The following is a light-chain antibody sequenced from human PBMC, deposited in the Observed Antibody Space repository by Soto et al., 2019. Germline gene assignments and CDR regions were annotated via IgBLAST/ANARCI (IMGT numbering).Light chain of an antibody. J-gene: IGKJ1*01. V-gene: IGKV3-15*01. CDR1: ESVSSN. Sequence: EIVMTQSPATLSVSPGERATLSCRASESVSSNLAWYQQKPGQAPRLLIYGPSTRATGVPARFSGSGSGTEFTLNISSLQSEDLAVYYCQQYDNWPPWTFGQGTKVEIK. CDR2: GPS. CDR3: QQYDNWPPWT.